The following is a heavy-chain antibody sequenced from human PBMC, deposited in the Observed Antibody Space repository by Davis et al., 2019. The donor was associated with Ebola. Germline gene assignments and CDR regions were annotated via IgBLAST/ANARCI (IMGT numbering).Heavy chain of an antibody. Sequence: GESLKISCAASGFTFSSYAMHWVRQAPGKGLEWVAVISYDGSNKYYADSVKGRFTISRDNSKNTLYLQMNSLRAEDTAVYYCAKWEDNYYYYGMDVWGQGTTVTVSS. V-gene: IGHV3-30-3*02. D-gene: IGHD1-26*01. CDR2: ISYDGSNK. CDR1: GFTFSSYA. CDR3: AKWEDNYYYYGMDV. J-gene: IGHJ6*02.